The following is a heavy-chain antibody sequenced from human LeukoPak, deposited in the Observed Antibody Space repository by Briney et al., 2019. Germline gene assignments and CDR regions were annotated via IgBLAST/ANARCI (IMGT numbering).Heavy chain of an antibody. Sequence: SGGSLRLSCAASGFTFSSYSMNWVRQAPGKGLEWVSAISGSGGSTYYADSVKGRFTISRDNSKNTLYLQMNSLRAEDTAVYYCAKAPRMATIAPFDYWGQGTLVTVSS. CDR1: GFTFSSYS. D-gene: IGHD5-24*01. CDR3: AKAPRMATIAPFDY. CDR2: ISGSGGST. V-gene: IGHV3-23*01. J-gene: IGHJ4*02.